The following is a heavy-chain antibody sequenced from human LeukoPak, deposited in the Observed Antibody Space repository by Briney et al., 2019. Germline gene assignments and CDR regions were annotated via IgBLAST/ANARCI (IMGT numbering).Heavy chain of an antibody. J-gene: IGHJ4*02. CDR1: GFTFSSYA. Sequence: GGSLRLSCAASGFTFSSYAMSWVRQAPGKGLEWVSAISGSGGSAYYADSVKGRFTISRDNSKNTLYLQMNSLRAEDAAVYYCAKMGSSGYFYWGQGTLVTVSS. CDR2: ISGSGGSA. D-gene: IGHD3-22*01. V-gene: IGHV3-23*01. CDR3: AKMGSSGYFY.